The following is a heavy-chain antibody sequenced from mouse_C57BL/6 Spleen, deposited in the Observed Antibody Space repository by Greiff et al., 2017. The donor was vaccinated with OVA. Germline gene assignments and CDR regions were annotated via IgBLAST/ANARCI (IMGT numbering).Heavy chain of an antibody. D-gene: IGHD2-3*01. V-gene: IGHV1-64*01. CDR2: IHPNSGST. J-gene: IGHJ3*01. Sequence: VQLQQPGAELVKPGASVKLSCKASGYTFTSYWMHWVKQRPGQGLEWIGMIHPNSGSTNYNEKFKSKATLTVDKSSSTAYMQLSSLTSEDSAVYYCARRYDGYYTWFAYWGQGTLVTVSA. CDR1: GYTFTSYW. CDR3: ARRYDGYYTWFAY.